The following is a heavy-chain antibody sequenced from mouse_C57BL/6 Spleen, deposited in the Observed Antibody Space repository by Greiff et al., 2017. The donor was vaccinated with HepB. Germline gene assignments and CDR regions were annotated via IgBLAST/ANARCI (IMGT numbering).Heavy chain of an antibody. D-gene: IGHD1-1*01. CDR1: GYAFSSSW. V-gene: IGHV1-82*01. CDR3: AREGYYYGSNAMDY. Sequence: VQLQQSGPELVKPGASVTISCKASGYAFSSSWMNWVKQRPGKGLEWIGRIYPGDGDTNYNGKFKGKATLTADKSSSTAYMQLSSLTSEDSAVYFCAREGYYYGSNAMDYWGQGTSVTVSS. CDR2: IYPGDGDT. J-gene: IGHJ4*01.